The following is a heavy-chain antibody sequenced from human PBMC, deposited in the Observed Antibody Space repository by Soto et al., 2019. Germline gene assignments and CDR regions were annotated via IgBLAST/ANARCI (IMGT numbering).Heavy chain of an antibody. CDR2: IYSNGGT. J-gene: IGHJ6*02. Sequence: QVQLQASGPGLVKHSDTLYLTCTVSGDSIGTFNGGWIRQPPGKRLEWIGYIYSNGGTSYNPALKSRVTISADTSTKQFSLRLSSVTAADTAVYYCVRQGIGALHGLVDVWGQGTTVTVSS. CDR3: VRQGIGALHGLVDV. CDR1: GDSIGTFN. V-gene: IGHV4-59*08. D-gene: IGHD1-26*01.